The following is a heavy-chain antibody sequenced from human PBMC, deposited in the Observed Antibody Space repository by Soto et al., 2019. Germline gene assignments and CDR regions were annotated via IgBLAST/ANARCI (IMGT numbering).Heavy chain of an antibody. J-gene: IGHJ6*02. D-gene: IGHD2-15*01. V-gene: IGHV3-21*01. CDR2: ISSSSSYI. CDR3: ARKGYCSGGSCSNHYYYYYGMDV. CDR1: GFTFSSYS. Sequence: PGGSLRLSCAASGFTFSSYSMNWVRQAPGKGLEWVSSISSSSSYIYYADSVKGRFTISRDNAKSSLYLQMNSLRAEDTAVYYCARKGYCSGGSCSNHYYYYYGMDVWGQGTTVTVSS.